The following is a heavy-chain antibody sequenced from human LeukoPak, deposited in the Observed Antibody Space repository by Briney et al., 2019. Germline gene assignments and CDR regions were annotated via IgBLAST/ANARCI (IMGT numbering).Heavy chain of an antibody. CDR1: GGSISSSSYY. CDR3: ARIVPGIAVAGDFDY. Sequence: SETLFLTCTVSGGSISSSSYYWGWIRQPPGKGLEWIGSIYYSGSTYYNPSLKSRVTISVDTSKNQFSLKLSSVTAADTAVYYCARIVPGIAVAGDFDYWGQGTLVTVSS. J-gene: IGHJ4*02. CDR2: IYYSGST. V-gene: IGHV4-39*01. D-gene: IGHD6-19*01.